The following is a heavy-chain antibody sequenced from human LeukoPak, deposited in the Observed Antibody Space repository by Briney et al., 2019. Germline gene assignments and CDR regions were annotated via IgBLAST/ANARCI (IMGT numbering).Heavy chain of an antibody. CDR2: IYYSGST. CDR3: ARGKRDRYDFWSGYYFYFDY. V-gene: IGHV4-59*12. J-gene: IGHJ4*02. Sequence: SETLSLTCTVSGGSISSYYWSWIRQPPGKGLEWIGYIYYSGSTNYNPSLKSRVTISVDTSKNQFSLKLSSVTAADTAVYYCARGKRDRYDFWSGYYFYFDYWGQGTLVTVSS. CDR1: GGSISSYY. D-gene: IGHD3-3*01.